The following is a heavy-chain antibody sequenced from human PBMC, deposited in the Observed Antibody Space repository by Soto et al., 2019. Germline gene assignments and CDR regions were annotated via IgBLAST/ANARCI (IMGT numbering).Heavy chain of an antibody. CDR3: ARYFTGQQLVNNRRAFDI. CDR1: GGSISSGGYY. J-gene: IGHJ3*02. Sequence: PSETLSLTCTVSGGSISSGGYYWSWIRQHPGKGLEWIGYIYYSGSTYYNPSLKSRVTISVDTSKNQFSLKLSSVTAADTAVYYCARYFTGQQLVNNRRAFDIWGQGTMVTVSS. V-gene: IGHV4-31*03. CDR2: IYYSGST. D-gene: IGHD6-13*01.